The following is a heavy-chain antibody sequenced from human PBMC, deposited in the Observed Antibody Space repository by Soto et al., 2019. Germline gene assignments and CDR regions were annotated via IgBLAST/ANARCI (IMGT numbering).Heavy chain of an antibody. V-gene: IGHV4-59*08. Sequence: SETLSLICTVSGGSISSYYWSWIRQPPGKGLEWIGYIYYSGSTNYNPSLKSRVTISVDTSKNQFSLKLSSVTAADTAVYYCASLYVSCFDYWGQGTLVTVSS. CDR3: ASLYVSCFDY. CDR2: IYYSGST. CDR1: GGSISSYY. D-gene: IGHD2-8*01. J-gene: IGHJ4*02.